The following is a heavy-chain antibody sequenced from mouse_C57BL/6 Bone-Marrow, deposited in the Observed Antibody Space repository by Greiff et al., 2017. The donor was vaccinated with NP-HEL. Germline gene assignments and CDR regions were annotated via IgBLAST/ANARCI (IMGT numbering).Heavy chain of an antibody. CDR3: ARWAPITTVVARRYFDV. Sequence: VQLVESGAELARPGASVKMSCKASGYTFTSYTMHWVKQRPGQGLEWIGYINPSSGYTKYNQKFKDKATLTADKSSSTAYMQLSSLTSEDSAVYYCARWAPITTVVARRYFDVWGTGTTVTVSS. CDR1: GYTFTSYT. J-gene: IGHJ1*03. D-gene: IGHD1-1*01. CDR2: INPSSGYT. V-gene: IGHV1-4*01.